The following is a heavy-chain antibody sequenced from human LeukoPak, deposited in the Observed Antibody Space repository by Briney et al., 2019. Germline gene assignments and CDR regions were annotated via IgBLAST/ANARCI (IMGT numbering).Heavy chain of an antibody. V-gene: IGHV3-23*01. CDR2: ISDNGGGT. CDR1: GFTFSDYA. D-gene: IGHD2-8*01. CDR3: VRGQTNLDNWFDP. Sequence: SGGSLRLSCAASGFTFSDYAMSWVRQAPGKGLEWVSTISDNGGGTYYADSVKGRFTISRDNSKNTLFLQMNSLRVDDSAVYYCVRGQTNLDNWFDPWGQGTLVTVSS. J-gene: IGHJ5*02.